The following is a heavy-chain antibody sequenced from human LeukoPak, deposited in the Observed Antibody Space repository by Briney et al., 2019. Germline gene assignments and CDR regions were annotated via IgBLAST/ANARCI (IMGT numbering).Heavy chain of an antibody. Sequence: ASVKVSCKASGYTFTGYYMHWVRQAPGQGLEWMGWINPNSGGTNYAQEFQGRVTMTRDTSISTAYMELSRLRSDDTAVYYCARHGIVVVPAATAYYYYYMDVWGKGTTVTVSS. J-gene: IGHJ6*03. D-gene: IGHD2-2*01. CDR2: INPNSGGT. CDR1: GYTFTGYY. CDR3: ARHGIVVVPAATAYYYYYMDV. V-gene: IGHV1-2*02.